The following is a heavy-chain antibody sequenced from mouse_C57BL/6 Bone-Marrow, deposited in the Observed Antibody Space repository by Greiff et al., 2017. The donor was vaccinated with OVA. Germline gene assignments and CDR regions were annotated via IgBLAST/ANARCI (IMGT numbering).Heavy chain of an antibody. Sequence: QVQLQQPGAELVKPGASVKLSCKASGYTFTSYWMHWVKQRPGQGLEWIGMIHPNSGSTNYNEKFKSKATLTVDKSSSTAYMQLSSLTSEDSAVYCCARDDYDNSSFAYWGQGTLVTVSA. CDR1: GYTFTSYW. J-gene: IGHJ3*01. V-gene: IGHV1-64*01. CDR2: IHPNSGST. CDR3: ARDDYDNSSFAY. D-gene: IGHD1-1*01.